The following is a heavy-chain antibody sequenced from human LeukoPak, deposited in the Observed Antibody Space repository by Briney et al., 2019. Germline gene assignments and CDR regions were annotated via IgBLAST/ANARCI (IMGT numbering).Heavy chain of an antibody. J-gene: IGHJ4*02. CDR2: LRSDGSNK. CDR1: GFSFNNYG. CDR3: AKGGWYPDF. V-gene: IGHV3-30*02. Sequence: GGSLRLSCAASGFSFNNYGMHWVRQAPGKGLAWVAFLRSDGSNKFYSDSVKGRFIISRDNAKNSLDLQMNSLKAEDTAVYYCAKGGWYPDFWGQGSLVTVSS. D-gene: IGHD6-19*01.